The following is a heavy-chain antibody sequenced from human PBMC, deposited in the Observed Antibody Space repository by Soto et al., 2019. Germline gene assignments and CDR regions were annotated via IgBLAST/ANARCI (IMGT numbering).Heavy chain of an antibody. V-gene: IGHV1-18*01. CDR1: GYTFINYG. D-gene: IGHD1-26*01. J-gene: IGHJ3*02. CDR2: LSAYNGDT. CDR3: ARWSAIVGGAEALDI. Sequence: QVQLVQSGPEVKKPGASVRVSCKASGYTFINYGITWVRQAPGQGLEWMGWLSAYNGDTSSSEKVQDRFTMTTDTSTNTVYMDLRSLRSDDTAVYYCARWSAIVGGAEALDIWGRGTMVIVSS.